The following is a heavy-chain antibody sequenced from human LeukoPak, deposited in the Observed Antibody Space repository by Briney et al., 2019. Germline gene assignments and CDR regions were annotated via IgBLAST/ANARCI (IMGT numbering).Heavy chain of an antibody. CDR1: GGSLSGYY. D-gene: IGHD3-22*01. J-gene: IGHJ4*02. CDR3: ARGRRYYDSSGYYQKYYFDY. CDR2: IYYSGST. V-gene: IGHV4-59*01. Sequence: SETLSLTCAVYGGSLSGYYWSWIRQPPGKGLEWIGYIYYSGSTNYNPSLKSRITISVDTSKNQFSLKLSSVTAADTAVYYCARGRRYYDSSGYYQKYYFDYWGQGTLVTVSS.